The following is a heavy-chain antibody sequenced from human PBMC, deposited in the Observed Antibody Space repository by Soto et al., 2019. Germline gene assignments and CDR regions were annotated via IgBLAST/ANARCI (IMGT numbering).Heavy chain of an antibody. D-gene: IGHD3-22*01. CDR2: IIPIFGTA. CDR3: ARGTGGYQYNWFDP. J-gene: IGHJ5*02. CDR1: GGTFSSYA. Sequence: QVQLVQSGAEVKKPGSSVKVSCKASGGTFSSYAISWVRQAPGQGLEWMGGIIPIFGTANYAQKYQGRVTLTADESTSTAYMELSSRRSEDTAVYYCARGTGGYQYNWFDPWGQGTLVTVSS. V-gene: IGHV1-69*12.